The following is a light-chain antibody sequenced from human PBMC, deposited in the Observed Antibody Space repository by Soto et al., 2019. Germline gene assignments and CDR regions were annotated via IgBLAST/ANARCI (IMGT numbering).Light chain of an antibody. J-gene: IGLJ3*02. CDR2: RDS. CDR1: NIGNKK. Sequence: SYELTQPLSVSVALGQTARITCGGNNIGNKKVLWYQQKAGQAPVLVIYRDSYRPSGIPERFSGSNSGNTATLTISRAQAGDEAGLYCQVWDSSTARVRGGGTKLTVL. V-gene: IGLV3-9*01. CDR3: QVWDSSTARV.